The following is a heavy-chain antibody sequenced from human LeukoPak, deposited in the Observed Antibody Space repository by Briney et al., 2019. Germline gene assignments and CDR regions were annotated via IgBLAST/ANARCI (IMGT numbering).Heavy chain of an antibody. CDR1: GFTFSDHY. CDR2: ISSSSYT. Sequence: PGGSLRLSCAASGFTFSDHYMSWIRQAPGKGLEWVSYISSSSYTVYADSVKGRFTISRDNSKNTLYLQMNSLRAEDTAVYYCAKDLRSGGGDCAFDYWGQGTLVTVSS. V-gene: IGHV3-11*05. J-gene: IGHJ4*02. D-gene: IGHD2-21*02. CDR3: AKDLRSGGGDCAFDY.